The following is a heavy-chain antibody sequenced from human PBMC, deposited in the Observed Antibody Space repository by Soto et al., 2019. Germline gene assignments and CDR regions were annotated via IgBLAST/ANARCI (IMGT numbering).Heavy chain of an antibody. V-gene: IGHV2-5*02. J-gene: IGHJ5*02. CDR3: AHSLYDYVWGTNWFDP. CDR2: IYCDDDK. Sequence: QITWKESGPPLVKPTHTLTLTCTFSGFSLSTSGVGVGWIRQPPGQALEWLGLIYCDDDKGYSPSLKSRLTITKDNSKNQVVITMTNMQPVDTATYYSAHSLYDYVWGTNWFDPWGQGTLVTVSS. D-gene: IGHD3-16*01. CDR1: GFSLSTSGVG.